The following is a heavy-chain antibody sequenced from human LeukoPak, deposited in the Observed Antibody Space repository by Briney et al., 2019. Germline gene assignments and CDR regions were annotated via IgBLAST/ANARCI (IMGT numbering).Heavy chain of an antibody. Sequence: ASVKVSCKASGYTFTSYYMHWVRQAPGQGLEWMGIINASGGSTNYAQKFQGRVAMTRDTSTSTVYMELSSLRSEDTAVYYCARDDNSGYFYGAGGYWGQGTLVTVSS. D-gene: IGHD3-22*01. CDR1: GYTFTSYY. J-gene: IGHJ4*02. V-gene: IGHV1-46*01. CDR2: INASGGST. CDR3: ARDDNSGYFYGAGGY.